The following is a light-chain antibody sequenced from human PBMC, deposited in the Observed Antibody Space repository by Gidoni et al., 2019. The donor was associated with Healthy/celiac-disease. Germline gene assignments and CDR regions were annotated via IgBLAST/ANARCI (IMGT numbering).Light chain of an antibody. CDR2: KAS. CDR3: QQYSGYPWT. J-gene: IGKJ1*01. V-gene: IGKV1-5*03. CDR1: QSISSW. Sequence: DNQMTQSPSTLSASVGDRVTITCRASQSISSWLEWYQQKPGKAPKLLIYKASNIESGVPSRFSGSGSGTEFTLTISSLQPDDFATYYCQQYSGYPWTFGRGTKVEIK.